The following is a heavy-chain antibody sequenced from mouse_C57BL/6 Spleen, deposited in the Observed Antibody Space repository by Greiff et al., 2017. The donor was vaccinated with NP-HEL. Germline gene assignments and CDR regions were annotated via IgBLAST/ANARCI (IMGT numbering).Heavy chain of an antibody. CDR1: GFTFSDYG. CDR3: ARKETYYSLFDY. J-gene: IGHJ2*01. D-gene: IGHD2-12*01. V-gene: IGHV5-17*01. Sequence: EVMLVESGGGLVKPGGSLKLSCAASGFTFSDYGMHWVRQAPEKGLEWVAYISSGSSTIYYADTVKGRFTISRDNAKNTLFLQMTSLRSEDTAMYYCARKETYYSLFDYWGQGTTLTVSS. CDR2: ISSGSSTI.